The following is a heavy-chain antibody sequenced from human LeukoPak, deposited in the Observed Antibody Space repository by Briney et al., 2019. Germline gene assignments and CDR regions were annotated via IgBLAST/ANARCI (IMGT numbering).Heavy chain of an antibody. Sequence: GESLKISCKASGYSFTTYWIGWVRQLPGKGLEWMGIIFPGDSDTTYSPSFQGQVTISVDSSISTAYLQWSSLKASDTAMYYCARRSSSWDRYDNWGQGTLVTVSS. D-gene: IGHD6-13*01. V-gene: IGHV5-51*01. CDR2: IFPGDSDT. CDR1: GYSFTTYW. J-gene: IGHJ4*02. CDR3: ARRSSSWDRYDN.